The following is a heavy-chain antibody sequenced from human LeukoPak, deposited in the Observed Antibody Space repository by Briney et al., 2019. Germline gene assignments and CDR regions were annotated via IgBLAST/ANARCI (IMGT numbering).Heavy chain of an antibody. CDR2: ISAYNGDT. CDR3: ARAIWFGELLCDY. J-gene: IGHJ4*02. CDR1: GYTYTSYG. Sequence: ASVKVSCKASGYTYTSYGISWVRQAPGQGLEWMGWISAYNGDTHYAQKFQGRVTMTRDTSISTAYMELSRLRSDDTAVYYCARAIWFGELLCDYWGQGTLVTVSS. D-gene: IGHD3-10*01. V-gene: IGHV1-18*01.